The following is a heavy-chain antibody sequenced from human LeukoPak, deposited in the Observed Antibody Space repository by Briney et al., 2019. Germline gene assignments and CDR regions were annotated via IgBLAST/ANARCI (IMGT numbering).Heavy chain of an antibody. J-gene: IGHJ6*03. V-gene: IGHV1-69*13. Sequence: REASVKVSCKASGGTFKTYGLSWVRQAPGQGLEWMGGIIPSVGTTNYAQKFQGRVTVTADESINTAYMELSSLRSEDTAIYYCASAGYLPQSYYYYMGVWGTGTTVIVSS. CDR1: GGTFKTYG. CDR3: ASAGYLPQSYYYYMGV. CDR2: IIPSVGTT. D-gene: IGHD6-13*01.